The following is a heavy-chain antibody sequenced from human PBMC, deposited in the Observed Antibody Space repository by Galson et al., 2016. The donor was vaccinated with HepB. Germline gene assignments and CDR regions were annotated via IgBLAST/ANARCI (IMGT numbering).Heavy chain of an antibody. Sequence: SETLSLTCSVSSGSISFYYWSWIRQSPGKGLEWIGYVHYTGSTAYNPSPKGRSPMSVDTSKNQFSLKMTSVTAADTAVYYCARSPPGLYPLVPAAMNNYFDPWGQGILVTVST. J-gene: IGHJ5*02. V-gene: IGHV4-59*01. D-gene: IGHD2-2*01. CDR3: ARSPPGLYPLVPAAMNNYFDP. CDR1: SGSISFYY. CDR2: VHYTGST.